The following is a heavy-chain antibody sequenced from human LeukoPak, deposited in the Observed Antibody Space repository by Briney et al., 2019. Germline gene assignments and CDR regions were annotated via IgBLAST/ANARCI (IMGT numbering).Heavy chain of an antibody. CDR2: INHSGST. CDR3: ARVTTIVVVITTVSAFDI. D-gene: IGHD3-22*01. CDR1: GGSFSGYY. Sequence: SETLCLTCAVYGGSFSGYYWSWIRQPPGKGLEWIGEINHSGSTNYNPSLKSRVTISVDTSKNQFSLKLSSVTAADTAVYYCARVTTIVVVITTVSAFDIWGQGTMVTVSS. V-gene: IGHV4-34*01. J-gene: IGHJ3*02.